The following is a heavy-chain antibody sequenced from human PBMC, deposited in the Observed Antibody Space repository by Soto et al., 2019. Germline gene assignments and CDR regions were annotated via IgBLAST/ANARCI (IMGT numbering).Heavy chain of an antibody. J-gene: IGHJ4*02. Sequence: SETLSLTCAVSGGSISSGGYSWSWIRQPPGKGLEWIGYIYHSGSTYYNPSLKSRVTISVDRSKNQFSLKLSSVTAADTAVYYCARAPTYANFDYWGQGTLVTVSS. V-gene: IGHV4-30-2*01. D-gene: IGHD4-17*01. CDR1: GGSISSGGYS. CDR2: IYHSGST. CDR3: ARAPTYANFDY.